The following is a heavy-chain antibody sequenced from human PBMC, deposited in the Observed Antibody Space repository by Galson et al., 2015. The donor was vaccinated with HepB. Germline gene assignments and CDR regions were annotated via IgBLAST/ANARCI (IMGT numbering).Heavy chain of an antibody. V-gene: IGHV1-69*13. D-gene: IGHD2-2*01. CDR3: ASADIVVVPAARGPRYYYGMDV. Sequence: SVKVSCKASGGTFSSYAISWVRQAPGQGLEWMGGIIPIFGTANYAQKFQGRVTITADESTGTAYMELSSLRSEDTAVYYCASADIVVVPAARGPRYYYGMDVWGQGTTVTVSS. CDR2: IIPIFGTA. CDR1: GGTFSSYA. J-gene: IGHJ6*02.